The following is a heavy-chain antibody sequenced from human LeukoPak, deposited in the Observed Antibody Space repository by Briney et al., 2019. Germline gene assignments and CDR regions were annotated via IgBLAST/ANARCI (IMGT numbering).Heavy chain of an antibody. CDR2: IYYSGST. CDR3: ARRDFDAFDF. D-gene: IGHD3/OR15-3a*01. Sequence: SETLSLTCTVSGGSISGYSWSWIRQPPGKGLEWIGYIYYSGSTNYNPSLKSRVTISVDTSKNQFSLKLSSVTAAGTAVYYCARRDFDAFDFWGQGTMVTVSS. J-gene: IGHJ3*01. CDR1: GGSISGYS. V-gene: IGHV4-59*01.